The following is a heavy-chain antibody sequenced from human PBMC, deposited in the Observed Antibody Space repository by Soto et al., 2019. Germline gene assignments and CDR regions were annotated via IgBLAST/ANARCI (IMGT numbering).Heavy chain of an antibody. D-gene: IGHD3-3*01. V-gene: IGHV4-61*02. CDR2: ISSSGST. Sequence: SETLSLTCSVSGGSISSGYYYWSWIRQPAGKGLEWIGRISSSGSTSYNPSLKSRVSMSIDTSEKQLSLNLRSVTAADTAVYYCARDSTILTRAMDVWGPGATVTVSS. CDR3: ARDSTILTRAMDV. J-gene: IGHJ6*02. CDR1: GGSISSGYYY.